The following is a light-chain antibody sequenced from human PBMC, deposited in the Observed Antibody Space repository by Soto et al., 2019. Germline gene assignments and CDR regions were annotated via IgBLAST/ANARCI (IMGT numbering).Light chain of an antibody. CDR3: TSYTGSSYV. Sequence: QSALTQPASVSGSPGQSITISCTGTSSDVGGYNYVSWYQQHPDKAPKVMVYDVSNRPSGVSNRFSGSKSGNTASLTISGLQAEDEADYYCTSYTGSSYVFGTGTKLTVL. CDR1: SSDVGGYNY. J-gene: IGLJ1*01. V-gene: IGLV2-14*01. CDR2: DVS.